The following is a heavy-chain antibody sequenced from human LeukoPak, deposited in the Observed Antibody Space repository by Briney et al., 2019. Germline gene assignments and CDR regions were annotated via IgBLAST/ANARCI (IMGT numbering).Heavy chain of an antibody. D-gene: IGHD3-9*01. V-gene: IGHV3-49*04. CDR1: GFTFGDYA. Sequence: GRSLRLSCTASGFTFGDYAMSWVRQAPGRGLEWGGLIRSKAYGGTTEYAASVKGRFTISRDDSKSIAYLQMNSLTTEDTAVYYCTRDSHSRSYDILTGYYNPDYYYMDVWGKGTTVTVSS. CDR2: IRSKAYGGTT. CDR3: TRDSHSRSYDILTGYYNPDYYYMDV. J-gene: IGHJ6*03.